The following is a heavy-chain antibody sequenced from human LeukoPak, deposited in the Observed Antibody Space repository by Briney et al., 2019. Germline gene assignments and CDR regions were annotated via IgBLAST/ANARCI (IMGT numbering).Heavy chain of an antibody. CDR3: AREKTIRGYSYETFDY. Sequence: GGSLRLSCAASGFTFSDYYMSWIRQAPGKGLEWVSYISSSGSTIYYADSVKGRFTISRDNAKNSLYLQMNSLRAEDTAVYYCAREKTIRGYSYETFDYWGQGTLVTVSS. CDR1: GFTFSDYY. CDR2: ISSSGSTI. J-gene: IGHJ4*02. D-gene: IGHD5-18*01. V-gene: IGHV3-11*01.